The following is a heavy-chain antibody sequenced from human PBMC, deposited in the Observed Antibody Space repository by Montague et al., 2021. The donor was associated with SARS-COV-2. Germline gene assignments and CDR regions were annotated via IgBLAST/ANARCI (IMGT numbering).Heavy chain of an antibody. J-gene: IGHJ3*02. Sequence: SLRLSCAASGFTVSNSYMSWVRQAPGKGLEWVSVIYSGGGTYYADSVKGRFTISRDNSKNTLYLQMNSLRGEDTAVYYCARAGGGDAFDIWGQGTAVTVSS. CDR3: ARAGGGDAFDI. CDR2: IYSGGGT. CDR1: GFTVSNSY. V-gene: IGHV3-53*01. D-gene: IGHD2-15*01.